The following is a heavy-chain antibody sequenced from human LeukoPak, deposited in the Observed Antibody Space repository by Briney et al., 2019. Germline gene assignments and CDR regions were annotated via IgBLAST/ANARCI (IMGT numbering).Heavy chain of an antibody. J-gene: IGHJ1*01. Sequence: SVKVSCKASGVIFSINWVRQAPGQGLEWMGGIIPIFGTANYAQKLQGRVTMTTDTSTSTAYMELRSLRSDDTAVYYCAREQLVQAEYFQHWGRGTLVTVSS. CDR2: IIPIFGTA. CDR1: GVIFS. CDR3: AREQLVQAEYFQH. D-gene: IGHD6-6*01. V-gene: IGHV1-69*05.